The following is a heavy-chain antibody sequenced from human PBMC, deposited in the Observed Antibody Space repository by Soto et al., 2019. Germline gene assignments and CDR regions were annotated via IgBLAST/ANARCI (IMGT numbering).Heavy chain of an antibody. D-gene: IGHD2-8*01. J-gene: IGHJ4*02. CDR1: GGSITSYH. Sequence: SETLSLTCIVSGGSITSYHWSWIRQHPGKGLEWIGYIYYSGSTYYNPSLKSRVTISVDTSKNRFSLKLSSVTAADTAVYYCARAKGYCTNGVCGWYFDYWGQGTLVTVSS. CDR3: ARAKGYCTNGVCGWYFDY. CDR2: IYYSGST. V-gene: IGHV4-31*03.